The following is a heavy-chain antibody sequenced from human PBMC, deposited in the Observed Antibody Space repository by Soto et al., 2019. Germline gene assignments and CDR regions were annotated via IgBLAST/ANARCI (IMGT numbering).Heavy chain of an antibody. V-gene: IGHV3-64D*06. CDR3: VKTPLHLFDGYYVVGIPYYFYY. J-gene: IGHJ4*02. Sequence: GTLRYSGTPSGXTFSSCAMYLVRQAPEEGLEYVSSIISNGGSKYYADYVKGRFNISRENSKNPLYLQMRTLIDEDTAVHYCVKTPLHLFDGYYVVGIPYYFYYWGQGTLGPVS. D-gene: IGHD4-17*01. CDR1: GXTFSSCA. CDR2: IISNGGSK.